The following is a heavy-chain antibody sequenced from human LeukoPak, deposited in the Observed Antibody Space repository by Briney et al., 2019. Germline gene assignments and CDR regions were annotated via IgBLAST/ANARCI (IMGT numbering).Heavy chain of an antibody. V-gene: IGHV3-15*01. D-gene: IGHD1-26*01. CDR1: GCTFSNDG. Sequence: PGPTLRLSRVASGCTFSNDGKTWIRQAPGKFLKWVGRINSKTDGGATHYAAPVQGRFTISRDDLKDTLYLQMNSLTTEDTGVYYCTTWDGVNWGQGTMVAVSS. J-gene: IGHJ3*01. CDR3: TTWDGVN. CDR2: INSKTDGGAT.